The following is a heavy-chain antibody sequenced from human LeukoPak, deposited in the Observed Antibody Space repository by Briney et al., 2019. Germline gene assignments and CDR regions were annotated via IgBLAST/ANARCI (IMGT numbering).Heavy chain of an antibody. CDR2: ISYDGSNK. V-gene: IGHV3-30*01. D-gene: IGHD2-2*01. CDR1: GLTFSSYA. CDR3: ARDYCSSTSCYPARYYFDY. Sequence: GGSLRLSCAASGLTFSSYAMHWVRQALGKGLEWVAVISYDGSNKYYADSVKDRFTITRENSKNTQYLKMKSLRDEDTAVYYCARDYCSSTSCYPARYYFDYWGQGTLVTVSS. J-gene: IGHJ4*02.